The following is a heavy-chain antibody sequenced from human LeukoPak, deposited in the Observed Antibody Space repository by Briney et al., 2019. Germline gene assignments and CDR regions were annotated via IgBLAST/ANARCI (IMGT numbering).Heavy chain of an antibody. CDR2: IYISGST. Sequence: SETLSLTCTVSGSISSGSYYWSWIRQPAGKGLEWIGRIYISGSTNYNPSLESRVTISVDTSKNQFSLRLTSLTAADTAVYYCAREGQQLVPPLDYWGQGTLVTVSS. V-gene: IGHV4-61*02. CDR3: AREGQQLVPPLDY. CDR1: GSISSGSYY. J-gene: IGHJ4*02. D-gene: IGHD6-6*01.